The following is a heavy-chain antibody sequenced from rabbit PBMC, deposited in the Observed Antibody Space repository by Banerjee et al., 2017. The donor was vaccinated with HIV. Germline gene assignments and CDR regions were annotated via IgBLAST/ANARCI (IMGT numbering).Heavy chain of an antibody. CDR2: IDAGSSGTT. Sequence: QSLEESGGDLVKPGASLTLTCTASGFSFSSSYWPCWVRQAPGKGLEWIACIDAGSSGTTYYASWAKGRFTLSKTSSTTVTLQMTSLTAADTATYFCTNTDTALWGPGTLVTVS. CDR1: GFSFSSSYW. D-gene: IGHD7-1*01. V-gene: IGHV1S40*01. CDR3: TNTDTAL. J-gene: IGHJ6*01.